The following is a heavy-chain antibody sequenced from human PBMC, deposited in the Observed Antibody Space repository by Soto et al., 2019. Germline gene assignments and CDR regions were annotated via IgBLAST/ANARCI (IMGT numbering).Heavy chain of an antibody. CDR1: GFTFSSYA. CDR3: AKSAMVRRSYYYYYYMDV. V-gene: IGHV3-23*01. J-gene: IGHJ6*03. Sequence: EVQLLESGGGLVQPGGSLRPSCAASGFTFSSYAMSWVRQAPGKGLEWVSAISGSGGSTYYADSVKGRFTISRDNSKNTLYLQMNSLRAEDTAVYYCAKSAMVRRSYYYYYYMDVWGKGTTVTVSS. D-gene: IGHD3-10*01. CDR2: ISGSGGST.